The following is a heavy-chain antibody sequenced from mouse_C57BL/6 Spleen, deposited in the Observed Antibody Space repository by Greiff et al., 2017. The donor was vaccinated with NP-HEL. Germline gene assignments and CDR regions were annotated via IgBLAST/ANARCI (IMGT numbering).Heavy chain of an antibody. D-gene: IGHD1-1*01. CDR1: GYSFTGYF. CDR3: ARERYGSKHPFDY. CDR2: INPYNGDT. V-gene: IGHV1-20*01. Sequence: EVKLMESGPELVKPGDSVKISCKASGYSFTGYFMNWVMQSHGKSLEWIGRINPYNGDTFYNQKFKGKATLTVDKSSSTAHMELRSLTSEDSAVYYCARERYGSKHPFDYWGQGTTLTVSS. J-gene: IGHJ2*01.